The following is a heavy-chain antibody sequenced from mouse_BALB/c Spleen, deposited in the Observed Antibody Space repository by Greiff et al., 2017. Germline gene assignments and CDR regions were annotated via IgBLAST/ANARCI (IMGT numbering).Heavy chain of an antibody. V-gene: IGHV1S81*02. CDR1: GYTFTSYY. D-gene: IGHD1-1*01. J-gene: IGHJ4*01. CDR2: INPSNGGT. CDR3: TRSLRGYGSSYGYAMDY. Sequence: QLQQSGAELVKPGASVKLSCKASGYTFTSYYMYWVKQRPGQGLEWIGEINPSNGGTNFNEKFKSKATLTVDKSSSTAYMQLSSLTSEDSAVYYCTRSLRGYGSSYGYAMDYWGQGTSVTVSS.